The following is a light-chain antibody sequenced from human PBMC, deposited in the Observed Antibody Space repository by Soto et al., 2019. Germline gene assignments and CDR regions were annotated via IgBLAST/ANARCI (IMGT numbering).Light chain of an antibody. CDR2: AAS. J-gene: IGKJ5*01. CDR3: QQYASSPT. V-gene: IGKV3-20*01. CDR1: QSVYSNY. Sequence: EIVLTQSPGTLSLSPGARATLSCRASQSVYSNYLAWYQQKPGQAPRRLIYAASSRATGIPDRFSGSGSGTDFTLTISRLEPEDFAVYYCQQYASSPTVGEGTRLEIK.